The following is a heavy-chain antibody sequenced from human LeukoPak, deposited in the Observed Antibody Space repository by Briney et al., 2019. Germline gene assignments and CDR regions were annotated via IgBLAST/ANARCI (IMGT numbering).Heavy chain of an antibody. D-gene: IGHD3-10*01. J-gene: IGHJ3*02. V-gene: IGHV1-2*04. CDR1: GYSFTGYY. CDR3: ARGWFGDPLNAFDI. CDR2: INPNSDGT. Sequence: ASVKLSCNASGYSFTGYYKHWERQAPGQGLEWMGWINPNSDGTNYAQKFPGWVTMTRETSISTDYMELSRLRSADTAVYYCARGWFGDPLNAFDIWGQGTMVTVSS.